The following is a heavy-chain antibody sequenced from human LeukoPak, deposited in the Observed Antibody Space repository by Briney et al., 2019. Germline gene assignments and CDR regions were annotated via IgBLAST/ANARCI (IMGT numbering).Heavy chain of an antibody. CDR2: INHSGST. V-gene: IGHV4-34*01. J-gene: IGHJ4*02. CDR3: ARGRRQGYYYDSSGYYSDY. D-gene: IGHD3-22*01. Sequence: PSETLSLTCAVYGGSFSGYYWSWIRQPPGKGLEWIGEINHSGSTNYNPSLKSRVTISVDTSKNQFSLKLSSVTAADTAVYYCARGRRQGYYYDSSGYYSDYWGQGTLVTVSS. CDR1: GGSFSGYY.